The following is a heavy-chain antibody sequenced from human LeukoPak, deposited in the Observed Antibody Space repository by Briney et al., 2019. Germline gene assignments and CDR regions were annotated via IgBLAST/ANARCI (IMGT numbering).Heavy chain of an antibody. Sequence: PGESLRLSCAASGFTFSSYGMHWVRQAPGKGLEWVAVIWYDGSNTYYADSVKGRFTIFRDNSKNTLYLQMNSLRAEDTAVYYCAREGSYGSGTPYFDYWGQGTLVTVSS. CDR1: GFTFSSYG. V-gene: IGHV3-33*01. J-gene: IGHJ4*02. D-gene: IGHD3-10*01. CDR3: AREGSYGSGTPYFDY. CDR2: IWYDGSNT.